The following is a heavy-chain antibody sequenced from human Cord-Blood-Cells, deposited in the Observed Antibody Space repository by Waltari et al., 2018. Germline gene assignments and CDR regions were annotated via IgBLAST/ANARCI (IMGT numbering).Heavy chain of an antibody. V-gene: IGHV3-7*01. CDR1: GFTLASNW. J-gene: IGHJ3*02. CDR3: VRSGVPFAFDM. CDR2: ITQDGSEK. D-gene: IGHD7-27*01. Sequence: EVHLVESGGGLVQPGGSLRLSCAASGFTLASNWLSWVRQAPGKGLERVDKITQDGSEKQYLDSVKGRFTISRDNADNSLFLQMNSLRVDDTALYYCVRSGVPFAFDMWGRGTLVTVSS.